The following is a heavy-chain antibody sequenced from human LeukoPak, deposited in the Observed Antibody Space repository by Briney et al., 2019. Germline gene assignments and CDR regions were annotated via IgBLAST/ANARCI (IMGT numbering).Heavy chain of an antibody. CDR1: GGSISSNY. CDR2: IYTTGST. Sequence: SETLSFTCSVSGGSISSNYWSWIRQSPGKGLEWIGYIYTTGSTNYNPSLKSRVTISVDTSKNQFSLTLSSVTAADTAVYYCARRAISGYYYYFDYWGQGTLVTVSS. CDR3: ARRAISGYYYYFDY. V-gene: IGHV4-4*09. J-gene: IGHJ4*02. D-gene: IGHD3-22*01.